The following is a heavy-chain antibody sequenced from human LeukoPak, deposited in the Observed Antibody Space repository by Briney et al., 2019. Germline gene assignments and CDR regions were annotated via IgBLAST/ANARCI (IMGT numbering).Heavy chain of an antibody. CDR1: GFTLSDYY. CDR2: ISSSDTAK. D-gene: IGHD2/OR15-2a*01. CDR3: ARVSVGQGGDHILFYMDV. Sequence: GGSLRLSCAASGFTLSDYYMSWIRQAPGKGLEWVSYISSSDTAKYYADSVKGRFTISRDSAKNSLYLQMNSLRVDDMAVYYCARVSVGQGGDHILFYMDVWGKGTTVTVSS. J-gene: IGHJ6*03. V-gene: IGHV3-11*04.